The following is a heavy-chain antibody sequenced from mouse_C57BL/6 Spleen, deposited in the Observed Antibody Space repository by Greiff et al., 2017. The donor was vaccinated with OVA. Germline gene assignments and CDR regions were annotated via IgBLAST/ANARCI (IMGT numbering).Heavy chain of an antibody. D-gene: IGHD1-1*01. CDR3: AGGASAVVGNCDD. V-gene: IGHV1-69*01. CDR1: GYTFTSYW. Sequence: QVQLQQPGAELVMPGASVKLSCKASGYTFTSYWMHWVKQRPGQGLEWIGEINPSDSYTNYNQKFKGKSTLTVDKSSSTAYMQLSSLTSEDSAVDDCAGGASAVVGNCDDWGKGTTVTVSS. CDR2: INPSDSYT. J-gene: IGHJ1*03.